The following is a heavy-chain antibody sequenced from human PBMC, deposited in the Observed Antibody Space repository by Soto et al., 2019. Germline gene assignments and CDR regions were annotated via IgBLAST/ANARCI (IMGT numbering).Heavy chain of an antibody. V-gene: IGHV4-4*07. CDR1: GDSTAIYY. J-gene: IGHJ5*02. CDR2: IYTTGSI. CDR3: VRDRLNWFDP. Sequence: QVQLLESGPGLVKPSETLSLTCNVSGDSTAIYYGSWIRQSAGKGLEWIGRIYTTGSINYNPSLRSRVTMSRDSSKNQLFLSLTSVTAADTAVYYCVRDRLNWFDPWGQVVLVTVSS.